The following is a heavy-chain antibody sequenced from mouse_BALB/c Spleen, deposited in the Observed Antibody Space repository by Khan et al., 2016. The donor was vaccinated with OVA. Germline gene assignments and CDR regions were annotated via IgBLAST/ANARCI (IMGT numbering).Heavy chain of an antibody. D-gene: IGHD1-1*01. V-gene: IGHV1-7*01. CDR1: GYTFINYW. CDR2: INPSTGYT. J-gene: IGHJ2*01. Sequence: QVQLQQSGAELAKPGASVKMSCKASGYTFINYWILWVKQRPGQGLEWIGYINPSTGYTEHNQNFKDKATLTADTSSSTAFMQLSSLTSDDSAVYYCARRGLRWDFDYWGQGTTLTVSS. CDR3: ARRGLRWDFDY.